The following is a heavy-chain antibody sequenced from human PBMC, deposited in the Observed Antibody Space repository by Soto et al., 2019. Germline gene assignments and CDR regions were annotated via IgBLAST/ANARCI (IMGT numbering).Heavy chain of an antibody. Sequence: QVQLVESGGGVVQPGRSLRLSCAASGFTFSSYAMHWVRQAPGKGLEWVAVIWYDGSSKYYADSVKGRFTISRDNSNNTVSLHMSSLRAEDTAFYYCTKSEAGGGGKTHLEYWGQGTLVTVSP. CDR2: IWYDGSSK. D-gene: IGHD2-15*01. CDR1: GFTFSSYA. CDR3: TKSEAGGGGKTHLEY. J-gene: IGHJ4*02. V-gene: IGHV3-33*06.